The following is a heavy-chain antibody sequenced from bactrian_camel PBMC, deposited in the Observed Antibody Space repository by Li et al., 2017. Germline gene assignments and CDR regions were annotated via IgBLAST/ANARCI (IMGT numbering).Heavy chain of an antibody. D-gene: IGHD4*01. CDR1: GFTFSNYA. CDR3: ANNGLHLGDSINY. Sequence: DVQLVESGGGSVQSGGSLRLSCAASGFTFSNYAMTWVRQAPGKGLEWVSVINAEGTTGYADSVKDRFTISRDNARNTVYLQLNSLKTEDMAMYYCANNGLHLGDSINYWGQGTQVTVS. J-gene: IGHJ4*01. V-gene: IGHV3S42*01. CDR2: INAEGTT.